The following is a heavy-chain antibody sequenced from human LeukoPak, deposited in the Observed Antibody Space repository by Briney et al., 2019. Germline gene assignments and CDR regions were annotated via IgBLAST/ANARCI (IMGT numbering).Heavy chain of an antibody. D-gene: IGHD1-14*01. J-gene: IGHJ4*01. Sequence: GGSLRLSCSASGFTFGSYWMNWVRQAPGKGPEWVANIKQDGSEINYVDSVKGRFIISRDNAKNSLYLQMNSLRVDGTAVYYCAGGSGWITGDWGHGTLVTVSS. V-gene: IGHV3-7*03. CDR1: GFTFGSYW. CDR2: IKQDGSEI. CDR3: AGGSGWITGD.